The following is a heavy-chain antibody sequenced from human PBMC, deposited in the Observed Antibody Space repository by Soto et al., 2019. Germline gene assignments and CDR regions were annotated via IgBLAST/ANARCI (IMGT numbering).Heavy chain of an antibody. CDR2: LIPIFGTA. Sequence: SVKVSCKASGGTFSSYAISWVRQAPGQGLEWMGGLIPIFGTANYAQKFQGRVTITADESTSTAYMELSSLRSEDTAVYYCARVPAEPYYYYGMDVWGQGTTVTVSS. CDR3: ARVPAEPYYYYGMDV. J-gene: IGHJ6*02. CDR1: GGTFSSYA. V-gene: IGHV1-69*13. D-gene: IGHD1-1*01.